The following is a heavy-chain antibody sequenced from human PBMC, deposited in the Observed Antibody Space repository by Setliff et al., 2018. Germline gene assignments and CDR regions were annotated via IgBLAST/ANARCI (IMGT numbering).Heavy chain of an antibody. CDR3: ARGGDIITIFGVVTPDFYYYMDV. J-gene: IGHJ6*03. CDR1: GYTFSSYA. D-gene: IGHD3-3*01. V-gene: IGHV7-4-1*02. CDR2: INTNTGNP. Sequence: ASVKVSCKASGYTFSSYAMNWVRQAPGQGLEWMGWINTNTGNPTYAQDFTGRFVFSLDTSVSTAYLQISSLKAEDTAVCYCARGGDIITIFGVVTPDFYYYMDVWGTGTTVTVSS.